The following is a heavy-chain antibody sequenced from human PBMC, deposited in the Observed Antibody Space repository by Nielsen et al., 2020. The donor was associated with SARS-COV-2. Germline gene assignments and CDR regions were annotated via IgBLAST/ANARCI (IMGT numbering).Heavy chain of an antibody. V-gene: IGHV4-30-4*01. CDR1: GGSISSGDYY. D-gene: IGHD3-3*01. CDR3: ARAPTIFGVVITTFDY. CDR2: IYYSGST. J-gene: IGHJ4*02. Sequence: LRLSCTVSGGSISSGDYYWSWIRQPPGKGLEWIGYIYYSGSTYYNPSLKSRVTISVDTSKNHFSLKLSSVTAADTAVYYCARAPTIFGVVITTFDYWGQGTLVTVSS.